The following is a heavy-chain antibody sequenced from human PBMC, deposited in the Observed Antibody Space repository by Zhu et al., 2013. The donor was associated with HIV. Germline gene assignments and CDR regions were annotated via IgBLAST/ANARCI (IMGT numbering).Heavy chain of an antibody. CDR1: GYTFTSYD. CDR2: MNPNTGKT. D-gene: IGHD6-19*01. J-gene: IGHJ4*02. Sequence: QVQLVQSGAEVKKPGASVKVSCKASGYTFTSYDINWVRQATGQGLEWMGWMNPNTGKTGYAQNFQGRVTISSNISISTAYMELSSLRSEDTAVYYCAREGEDSSGLVDWGQGTLVTSPQ. V-gene: IGHV1-8*03. CDR3: AREGEDSSGLVD.